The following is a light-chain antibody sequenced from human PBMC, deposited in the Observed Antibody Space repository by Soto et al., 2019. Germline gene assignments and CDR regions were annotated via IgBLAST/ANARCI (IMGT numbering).Light chain of an antibody. Sequence: EVVLTQSPGTLSLSPGERTTLSCRASQSVSSSYLAWYQQKPGQAARLLIYAASSRATGIPDRFSGSGSGTDCTLTISRLEPEDFAVYYCQQYGSSRWTFGQGTKVAIK. CDR3: QQYGSSRWT. V-gene: IGKV3-20*01. CDR1: QSVSSSY. CDR2: AAS. J-gene: IGKJ1*01.